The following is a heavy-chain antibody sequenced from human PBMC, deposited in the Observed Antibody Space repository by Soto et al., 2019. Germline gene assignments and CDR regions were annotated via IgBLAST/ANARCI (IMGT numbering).Heavy chain of an antibody. Sequence: SETLSLTCAVSGYSISSGYYWGWIRQPPGKGLEWIGSIYHSGSTYYNPSLKSRVTISVDTSKNQFSLKLSSVTAADTAVYYCAMYRSTEDEGFPRDPRGRRTTVTVAS. D-gene: IGHD2-2*01. CDR3: AMYRSTEDEGFPRDP. CDR1: GYSISSGYY. J-gene: IGHJ5*02. CDR2: IYHSGST. V-gene: IGHV4-38-2*01.